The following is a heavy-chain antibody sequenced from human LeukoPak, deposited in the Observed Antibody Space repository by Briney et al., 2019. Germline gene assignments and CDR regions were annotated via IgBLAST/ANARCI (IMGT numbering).Heavy chain of an antibody. Sequence: PSETLSLTCTVSDGSISSFYWSWIRKPPGKGLEWIGYIYYTGGTNYNPPLKSRVIISADTSKNQFSLKLSSVTAADTAVYYCARHLGSASPFDYWGQGTLITVSS. CDR3: ARHLGSASPFDY. CDR1: DGSISSFY. D-gene: IGHD2-2*01. V-gene: IGHV4-59*08. CDR2: IYYTGGT. J-gene: IGHJ4*02.